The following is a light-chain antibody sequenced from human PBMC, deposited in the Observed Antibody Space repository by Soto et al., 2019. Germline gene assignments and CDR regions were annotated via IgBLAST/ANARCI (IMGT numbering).Light chain of an antibody. CDR3: QQYDNLLWT. CDR1: QDISNY. V-gene: IGKV1-33*01. J-gene: IGKJ1*01. CDR2: DAS. Sequence: DNQMTQSPSSLSASVGDRVTITCQASQDISNYLNWYQQQPGKAPKLLIYDASNLETGVPSRFSGSGSGTDFTFSISSLQPEDIATYYCQQYDNLLWTFGQGTKVEIK.